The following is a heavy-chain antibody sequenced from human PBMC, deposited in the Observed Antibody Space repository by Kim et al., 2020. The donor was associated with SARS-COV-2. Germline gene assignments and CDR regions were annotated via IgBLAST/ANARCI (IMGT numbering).Heavy chain of an antibody. Sequence: GGSLRLSCAASGFSVSDYFMSWIRQVPGKGLEWVSYVSNSGSSIFYADSVKGRFTISRDTAKNSLYLQLNSLRDEDTAVYYCARVPPTVTVFDRWGQGTLVTVSS. V-gene: IGHV3-11*04. J-gene: IGHJ4*02. CDR1: GFSVSDYF. CDR3: ARVPPTVTVFDR. CDR2: VSNSGSSI. D-gene: IGHD4-17*01.